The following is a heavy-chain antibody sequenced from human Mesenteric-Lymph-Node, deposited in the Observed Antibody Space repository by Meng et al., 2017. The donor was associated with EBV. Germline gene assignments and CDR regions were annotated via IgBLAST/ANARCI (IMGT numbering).Heavy chain of an antibody. CDR2: ISPYNGNT. Sequence: QGQLVQLGGEVKKPGASVKVSCKASNYTFANYGIIWVRQAPGQGLEWVGWISPYNGNTYYAQNLQGRVTMTTDTSTSTAYMELRSLRSDDTDFYYCGRDLPSPLSVGYGFSPPGYWGQGTLVTVSS. V-gene: IGHV1-18*01. D-gene: IGHD5-18*01. CDR3: GRDLPSPLSVGYGFSPPGY. J-gene: IGHJ4*02. CDR1: NYTFANYG.